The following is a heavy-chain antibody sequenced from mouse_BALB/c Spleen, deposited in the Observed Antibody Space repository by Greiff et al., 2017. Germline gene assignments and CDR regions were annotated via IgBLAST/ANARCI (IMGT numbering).Heavy chain of an antibody. Sequence: EVHLVESGGDLVKPGGSLKLSCAASGFTFSSYGMSWVRQTPDKRLEWVATISSGGSYTYYPDSVKGRFTISRDNAKNTLYLQMSSLKSEDTAMYYCARHLYYGNYDYAMDYWGQGTSVTVSS. CDR2: ISSGGSYT. CDR1: GFTFSSYG. J-gene: IGHJ4*01. CDR3: ARHLYYGNYDYAMDY. D-gene: IGHD2-1*01. V-gene: IGHV5-6*01.